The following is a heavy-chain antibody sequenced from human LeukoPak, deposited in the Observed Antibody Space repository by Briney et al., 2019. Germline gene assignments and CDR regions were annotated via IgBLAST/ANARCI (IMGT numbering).Heavy chain of an antibody. CDR1: GGSFSGYY. V-gene: IGHV4-34*01. J-gene: IGHJ3*02. CDR3: ARGRSNYYESSRAFDI. CDR2: INHSGST. Sequence: SGTLSLTCAVYGGSFSGYYWSWIRQPPGKGLEWIGEINHSGSTNYNPSLKSRVTISVDTSKNQSSLKLSSVTAADTAVYYCARGRSNYYESSRAFDIWGQGTMVTVSS. D-gene: IGHD3-22*01.